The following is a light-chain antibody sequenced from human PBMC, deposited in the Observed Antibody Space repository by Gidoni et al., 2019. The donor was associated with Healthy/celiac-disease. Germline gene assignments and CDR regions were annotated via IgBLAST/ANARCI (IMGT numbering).Light chain of an antibody. J-gene: IGKJ4*01. V-gene: IGKV1-39*01. CDR3: QQSYSTPLT. CDR2: DAS. Sequence: DIQMTQSPSSLSASVGDRVTITCRASQSISSYLNWYQQKPGKAPKLLLYDASSLQSVVPSRFSGIGSGTDFTLTISSLQPEDFAPYYCQQSYSTPLTFXGXTKVEIK. CDR1: QSISSY.